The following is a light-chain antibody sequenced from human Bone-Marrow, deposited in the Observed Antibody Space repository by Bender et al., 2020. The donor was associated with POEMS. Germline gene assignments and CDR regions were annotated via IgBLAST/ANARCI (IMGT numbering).Light chain of an antibody. J-gene: IGLJ2*01. CDR2: EDS. CDR1: TSDVGAYNL. V-gene: IGLV2-23*01. CDR3: CSFAGSYTVV. Sequence: QSALTQPASLSGSPGQSITISCTGSTSDVGAYNLVSWYQQQPGKAPRLILYEDSKRPSGVSDRFAGSKSGNTASLTISGLQAEDDADYICCSFAGSYTVVFGGGTKLTVL.